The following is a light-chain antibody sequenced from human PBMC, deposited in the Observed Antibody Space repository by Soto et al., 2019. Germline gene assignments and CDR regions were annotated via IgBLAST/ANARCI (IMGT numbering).Light chain of an antibody. Sequence: EIVLTQSPGTLSLSPGERATLSCRASLSVSSGYLAWYQQKPGQAPRLLIYGASSRATGIPDRFSGSGSGTDFTLTISGLEPEDFAVYYCQQYVTSPLTFGGGTKVEIK. CDR1: LSVSSGY. J-gene: IGKJ4*01. CDR2: GAS. V-gene: IGKV3-20*01. CDR3: QQYVTSPLT.